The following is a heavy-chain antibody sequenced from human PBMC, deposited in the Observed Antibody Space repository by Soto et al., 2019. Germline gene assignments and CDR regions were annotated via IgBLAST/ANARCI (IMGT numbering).Heavy chain of an antibody. J-gene: IGHJ4*02. CDR1: GFTFSSYG. CDR3: AKDSHDGFDY. CDR2: ISYDGSNK. Sequence: GALRLSCAASGFTFSSYGMHWVRQAPGKGLEWVAVISYDGSNKYYADSVKGRFTISRDNSKNTLYLQMNSLRAEDTAVYYCAKDSHDGFDYWGQGTLVTVSS. D-gene: IGHD4-17*01. V-gene: IGHV3-30*18.